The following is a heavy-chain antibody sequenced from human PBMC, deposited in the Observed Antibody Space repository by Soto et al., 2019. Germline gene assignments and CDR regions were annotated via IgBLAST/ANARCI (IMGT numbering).Heavy chain of an antibody. J-gene: IGHJ5*02. D-gene: IGHD3-10*01. CDR3: AKAVGEYLYFFNT. CDR2: IAASGHNT. V-gene: IGHV3-23*01. Sequence: EVQVLESGGGLIQPGGSLRLSCAFSGLTFSRYAASWVRQAPGKGLEWVSGIAASGHNTYYADSVEGRFTISRDNSNNTLFLQMINLRAEDTAVYYCAKAVGEYLYFFNTWGQGILVTVSS. CDR1: GLTFSRYA.